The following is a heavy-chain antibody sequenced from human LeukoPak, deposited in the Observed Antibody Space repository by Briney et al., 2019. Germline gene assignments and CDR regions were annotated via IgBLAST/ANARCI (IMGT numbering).Heavy chain of an antibody. V-gene: IGHV1-8*01. D-gene: IGHD6-6*01. CDR2: MNPNSGNT. Sequence: RASVKVSCKASGYTFTSYDINWVRQATGQGLEWMGWMNPNSGNTGYAQKFQGRVTMTSNTSISTAYMELSSLRSEDTAVYYCARSSKYSSSSGDFDYWGQGTLVTVSS. J-gene: IGHJ4*02. CDR1: GYTFTSYD. CDR3: ARSSKYSSSSGDFDY.